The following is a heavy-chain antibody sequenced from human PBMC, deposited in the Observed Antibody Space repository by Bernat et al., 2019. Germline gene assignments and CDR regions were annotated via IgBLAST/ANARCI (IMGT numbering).Heavy chain of an antibody. D-gene: IGHD6-19*01. V-gene: IGHV4-38-2*01. CDR3: ARAPGIYSSGWYYFDY. CDR1: GYSISSGYY. Sequence: QVQLQESGPGLVKPSETLSLTCAVSGYSISSGYYWGWIRQPPGKGLEWIGSIYHSGSTYYNPSLKSRVTISVDTSKNQFSLKLSSVTAADTAVYYCARAPGIYSSGWYYFDYWGQGTLVTVSS. J-gene: IGHJ4*02. CDR2: IYHSGST.